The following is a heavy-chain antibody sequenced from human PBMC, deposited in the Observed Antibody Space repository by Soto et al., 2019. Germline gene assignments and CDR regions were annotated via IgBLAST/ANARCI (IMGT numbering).Heavy chain of an antibody. J-gene: IGHJ3*02. CDR3: ASPQRGYCSSTSCYDAFDI. V-gene: IGHV5-51*01. D-gene: IGHD2-2*01. CDR1: RYTFTSYW. Sequence: PGESLKISCKGSRYTFTSYWIGWVRQMPGKGLDWMGIIYPGDSDTRYSPSFQGQVTISADKSISTAYLQWSSLKASDTAMYYCASPQRGYCSSTSCYDAFDIWGQGTMVTVSS. CDR2: IYPGDSDT.